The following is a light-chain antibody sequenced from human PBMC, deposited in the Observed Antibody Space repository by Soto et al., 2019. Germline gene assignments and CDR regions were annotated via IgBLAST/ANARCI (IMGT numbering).Light chain of an antibody. CDR1: QKIGRY. J-gene: IGKJ2*01. CDR2: AAS. V-gene: IGKV1-39*01. Sequence: IQMTQSPSSLSASVGDRVTVTCRASQKIGRYLNWYQQKPGKAPKLLIYAASSLQSGVPSRFSGSGSGTDFTLTISSLQPEDFATYYCQQSSGIPYTFGQGTKLEIK. CDR3: QQSSGIPYT.